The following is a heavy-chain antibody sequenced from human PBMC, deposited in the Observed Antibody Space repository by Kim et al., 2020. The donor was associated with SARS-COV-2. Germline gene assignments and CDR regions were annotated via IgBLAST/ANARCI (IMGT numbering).Heavy chain of an antibody. D-gene: IGHD3-10*01. CDR2: MNPNSGNT. CDR1: GYTFTSYD. J-gene: IGHJ6*02. V-gene: IGHV1-8*01. CDR3: ARAPSLLWFRELLPYYYYGMDV. Sequence: ASVKVSCKASGYTFTSYDINWVRQATGQGLEWMGWMNPNSGNTGYAQKFQGRVTMTRNTSISTAYMELSSLRSEDTAVYYCARAPSLLWFRELLPYYYYGMDVWGQGTTVTVSS.